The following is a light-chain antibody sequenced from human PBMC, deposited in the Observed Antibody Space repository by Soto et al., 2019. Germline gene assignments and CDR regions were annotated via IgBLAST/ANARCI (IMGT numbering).Light chain of an antibody. Sequence: DVVMTQSPLSLPVTLGQPASISCRSSQSLVHSDGNTYLSWFQQRPGQSPRRLIYKVSDRDSGVPDRFSGSGSGTDFTLKISGVEAEDVGVYYCMQALQTPWTFGQGTKVEIK. V-gene: IGKV2-30*02. J-gene: IGKJ1*01. CDR3: MQALQTPWT. CDR2: KVS. CDR1: QSLVHSDGNTY.